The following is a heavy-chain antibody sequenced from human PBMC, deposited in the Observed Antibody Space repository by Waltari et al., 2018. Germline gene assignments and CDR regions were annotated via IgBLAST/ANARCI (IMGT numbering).Heavy chain of an antibody. CDR1: GFTFSSYS. J-gene: IGHJ5*02. Sequence: EVQLVESGGGLVKPGGSLRLSCAASGFTFSSYSMNWVRQAPGKGLEWVSSISSSSSYIYYADSVKGRFTISRDNAKNSLYLQMNSLRAEDTAVYYCARDFSSGWPNNWFDPWGQGTLVTVSS. D-gene: IGHD6-19*01. CDR3: ARDFSSGWPNNWFDP. CDR2: ISSSSSYI. V-gene: IGHV3-21*01.